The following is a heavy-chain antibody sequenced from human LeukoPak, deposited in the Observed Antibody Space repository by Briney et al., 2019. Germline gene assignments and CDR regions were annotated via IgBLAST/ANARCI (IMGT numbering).Heavy chain of an antibody. CDR2: INQDGSKK. J-gene: IGHJ1*01. CDR1: GFTFSALW. V-gene: IGHV3-7*03. D-gene: IGHD2-15*01. CDR3: AKDKGDCSGGSCYLYYFQH. Sequence: GGSLRLSCAASGFTFSALWMTWVRQAPGKGLEWVANINQDGSKKYYVDSVKGRFTISRDNSKNSLYLQMNSLRTEDTALYYCAKDKGDCSGGSCYLYYFQHWGQGTLVTVSS.